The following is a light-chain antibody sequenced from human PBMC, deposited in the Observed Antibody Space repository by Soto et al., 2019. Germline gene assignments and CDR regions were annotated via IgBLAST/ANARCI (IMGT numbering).Light chain of an antibody. CDR1: ESFSRNY. CDR2: APS. Sequence: EIVLTQSPGTLSSSPGERATLSCRASESFSRNYLAWYQQRPGQAPRLLIYAPSNRDRGIPDRFGGSGSGTDFTLTVSRLEPEDFAVYYCQQYGSAPWTFGQGTKV. J-gene: IGKJ1*01. CDR3: QQYGSAPWT. V-gene: IGKV3-20*01.